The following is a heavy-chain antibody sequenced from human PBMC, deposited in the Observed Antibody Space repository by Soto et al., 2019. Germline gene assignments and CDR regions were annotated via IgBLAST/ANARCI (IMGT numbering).Heavy chain of an antibody. CDR3: VRDFGWYFRSGYMDV. J-gene: IGHJ6*03. CDR1: GFDFSSYS. V-gene: IGHV3-21*02. D-gene: IGHD3-3*01. CDR2: INEDSSYI. Sequence: EVQLVESGGGLVKPGGSLRLSCAASGFDFSSYSMNWVRQAPGKGLEWVSTINEDSSYIYYAHSLRGRFTISRDNAKESLDLHMNSLRAEDTAVYYCVRDFGWYFRSGYMDVWGDGATVTVSS.